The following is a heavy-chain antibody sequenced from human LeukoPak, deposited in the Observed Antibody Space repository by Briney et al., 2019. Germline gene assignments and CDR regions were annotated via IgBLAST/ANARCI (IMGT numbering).Heavy chain of an antibody. CDR3: AKDLGY. V-gene: IGHV3-30*02. CDR2: IRCDGNSE. J-gene: IGHJ4*02. Sequence: PGGSLRLSCAASGFTFSSCGLHWVRQAPGKGLEWVAFIRCDGNSENYAEFVEGRFAISRDDSKNTLYLQMNSLTVEDTAVYYCAKDLGYWGQGTLATVSS. CDR1: GFTFSSCG.